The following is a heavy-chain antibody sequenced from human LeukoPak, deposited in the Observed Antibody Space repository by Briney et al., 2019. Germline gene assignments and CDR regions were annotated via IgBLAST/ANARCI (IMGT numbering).Heavy chain of an antibody. Sequence: GGSLRLSCAASGFTVSSNYMSWVRQAPGKGLEWVSVIYSGGSTYYADSVKGRFTISRDNSMNTLYLQMNSLRAEDTAVYYCAKNGGSGSYYRSPFDYWGQGTLVTVSS. D-gene: IGHD3-10*01. CDR1: GFTVSSNY. CDR3: AKNGGSGSYYRSPFDY. CDR2: IYSGGST. V-gene: IGHV3-53*01. J-gene: IGHJ4*02.